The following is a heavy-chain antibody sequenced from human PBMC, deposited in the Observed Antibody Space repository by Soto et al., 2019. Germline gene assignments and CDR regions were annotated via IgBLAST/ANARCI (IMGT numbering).Heavy chain of an antibody. CDR2: IYHSGST. D-gene: IGHD3-10*01. V-gene: IGHV4-4*02. CDR1: CGSISSSNW. CDR3: ARLYYYGSGSYRPYGMDV. J-gene: IGHJ6*02. Sequence: SETLSLTCAVSCGSISSSNWWSWVRQPPGKGLEWIGEIYHSGSTNYNPSLKSRVTISVDKSKNQFSLKLSSVTAADTAAYYCARLYYYGSGSYRPYGMDVWGQGTTVTVSS.